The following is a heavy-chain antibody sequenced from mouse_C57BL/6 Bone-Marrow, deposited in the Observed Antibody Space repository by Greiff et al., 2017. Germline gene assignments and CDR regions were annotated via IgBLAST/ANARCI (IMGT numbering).Heavy chain of an antibody. CDR3: ARAHYGYYPYWYFDV. J-gene: IGHJ1*03. CDR1: GYSFTGYY. Sequence: EVQLQQSGPELVKPGASVKISCKASGYSFTGYYMNWVKQSPETSLEWIGEINPSTGGTTYNQKFKAKATLTVDKSSSTAYMQHKSLTSEDSAVYDCARAHYGYYPYWYFDVWGTGTTVTVSS. D-gene: IGHD2-1*01. V-gene: IGHV1-42*01. CDR2: INPSTGGT.